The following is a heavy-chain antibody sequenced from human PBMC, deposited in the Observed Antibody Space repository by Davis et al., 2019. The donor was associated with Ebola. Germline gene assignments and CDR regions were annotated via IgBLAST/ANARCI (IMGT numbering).Heavy chain of an antibody. J-gene: IGHJ1*01. D-gene: IGHD2/OR15-2a*01. CDR2: INHSGST. CDR1: GGSFSGYY. Sequence: PGGSLRLSCAVYGGSFSGYYWSWIRQPPGKGLEWIGEINHSGSTNYNPSLKSRVTISVDTSKNQFSLKLGSVTAADTAVYYCAREIWANWGQGTLVTVSS. V-gene: IGHV4-34*01. CDR3: AREIWAN.